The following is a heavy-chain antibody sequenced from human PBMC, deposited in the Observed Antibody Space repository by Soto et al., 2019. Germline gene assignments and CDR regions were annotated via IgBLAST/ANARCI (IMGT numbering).Heavy chain of an antibody. Sequence: GGSLRLSCAASGFTFSSYSMNWVRQAPGKGLEWASSISSSSSYIYYADSVKGRFTISRDNAKNSLYLQTNSLRAEDTAVYYCARDGTGTISVDYYYGMDVWGQGTTVTVSS. CDR2: ISSSSSYI. J-gene: IGHJ6*02. CDR1: GFTFSSYS. V-gene: IGHV3-21*01. CDR3: ARDGTGTISVDYYYGMDV. D-gene: IGHD1-1*01.